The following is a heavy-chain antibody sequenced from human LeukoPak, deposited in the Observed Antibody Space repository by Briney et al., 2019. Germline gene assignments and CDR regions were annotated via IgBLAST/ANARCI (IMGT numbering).Heavy chain of an antibody. V-gene: IGHV4-59*11. D-gene: IGHD7-27*01. CDR2: DSNNGNI. Sequence: SETLSLTCTVSGSSIPVHSWGWIRQPPGKGLEWIGYDSNNGNINYNPALRSRVTISVDTSKRQFSLKLSSVTAADTAVYFCARDNWGSLDYWGQGILVTVSS. J-gene: IGHJ4*02. CDR3: ARDNWGSLDY. CDR1: GSSIPVHS.